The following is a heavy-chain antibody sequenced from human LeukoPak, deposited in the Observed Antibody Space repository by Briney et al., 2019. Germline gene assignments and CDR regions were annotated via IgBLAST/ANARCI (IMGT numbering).Heavy chain of an antibody. CDR2: INPNSGGT. J-gene: IGHJ5*02. V-gene: IGHV1-2*02. Sequence: GASVKVSCKASGYTFTGYYMHWVRQAPGQGLEWMGWINPNSGGTNYAQKFQGRVTMTRDTSISTAYMELSRLRSDDTAVYYCARMLARHRSSTSCLKGLNWFDPWGQGTLVTVSS. CDR1: GYTFTGYY. D-gene: IGHD2-2*01. CDR3: ARMLARHRSSTSCLKGLNWFDP.